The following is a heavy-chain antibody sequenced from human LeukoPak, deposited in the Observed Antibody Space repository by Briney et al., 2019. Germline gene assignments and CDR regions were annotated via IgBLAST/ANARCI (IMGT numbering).Heavy chain of an antibody. CDR2: MNLNSGNT. CDR3: ARGRRDSRQFDY. D-gene: IGHD3-10*01. J-gene: IGHJ4*02. V-gene: IGHV1-8*02. Sequence: ASVKVSCKASGFTFTSYDINWVRQATGQGLEWMGWMNLNSGNTGYAQKFQDRVTMTRNTSISTAYMELSLLRSEDTAVYYCARGRRDSRQFDYWGQGALVTVSS. CDR1: GFTFTSYD.